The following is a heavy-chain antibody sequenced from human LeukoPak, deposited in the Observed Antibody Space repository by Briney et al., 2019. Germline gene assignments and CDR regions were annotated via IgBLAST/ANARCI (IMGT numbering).Heavy chain of an antibody. Sequence: PGGSLRLSCAASGFTFSRSWMRWVRQSPGKGLVWVSRLNDDGSTTTYADSVKGRFTISRDNAKNTLYLQMNSLRAEDTAVYYCARDLGSPLDFWGQGTLVTVSS. J-gene: IGHJ4*02. CDR3: ARDLGSPLDF. V-gene: IGHV3-74*01. CDR1: GFTFSRSW. CDR2: LNDDGSTT. D-gene: IGHD1-26*01.